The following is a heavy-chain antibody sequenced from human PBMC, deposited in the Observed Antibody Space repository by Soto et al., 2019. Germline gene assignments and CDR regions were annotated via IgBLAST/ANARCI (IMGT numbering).Heavy chain of an antibody. J-gene: IGHJ6*03. CDR3: AAAVPAEYVFPYYYMDV. Sequence: QVQLQESGPGLVKPSETLSLTCTFSGASISSYHWSWIRQTPGKGLEWIGYIYYSGSANYNPSLKSRVTFSVDTSKNQVSLKLSSVTAADTGVYYCAAAVPAEYVFPYYYMDVWGKGTTVTVSS. D-gene: IGHD3-16*01. CDR2: IYYSGSA. V-gene: IGHV4-59*01. CDR1: GASISSYH.